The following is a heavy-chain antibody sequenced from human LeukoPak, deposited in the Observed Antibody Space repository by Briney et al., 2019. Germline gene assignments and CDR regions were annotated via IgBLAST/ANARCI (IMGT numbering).Heavy chain of an antibody. D-gene: IGHD6-19*01. J-gene: IGHJ4*02. Sequence: GGSLRLSCAASGFTFSSYSMNWVCQAPGKGLEWVSSISSSSSYIYYADSVKGRFTISRDNAKNSLYLQMNSLRAEDTAVYYCARDRSSGWPFDYWGQGTLVTVSS. CDR1: GFTFSSYS. V-gene: IGHV3-21*01. CDR2: ISSSSSYI. CDR3: ARDRSSGWPFDY.